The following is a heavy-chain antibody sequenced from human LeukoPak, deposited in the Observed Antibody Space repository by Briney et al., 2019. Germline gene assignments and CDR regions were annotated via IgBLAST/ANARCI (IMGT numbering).Heavy chain of an antibody. CDR1: GGSISSYC. CDR2: IYYSGST. Sequence: SETLSLTCTVSGGSISSYCWSWIRQPPGKGLEWIGYIYYSGSTNYNPSLKSRVTISVDTSKDQFSLKLSSVTAADTAVYYCASSPGYSGYGAPNAFDLWGQGTMVTVSS. J-gene: IGHJ3*01. D-gene: IGHD5-12*01. V-gene: IGHV4-59*01. CDR3: ASSPGYSGYGAPNAFDL.